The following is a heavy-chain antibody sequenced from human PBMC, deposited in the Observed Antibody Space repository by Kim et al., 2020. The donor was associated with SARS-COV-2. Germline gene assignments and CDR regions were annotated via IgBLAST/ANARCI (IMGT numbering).Heavy chain of an antibody. V-gene: IGHV4-4*07. CDR1: GDSISGYF. CDR3: ARESAGAAASRSLDY. Sequence: SETLSLTCSVSGDSISGYFWTWIRQPAGKGLEWIGRMYTSGTTNYNPSLKSRVAMSVDTSKNQFSLRLNSVTAADTAMYYCARESAGAAASRSLDYWGQGTLVTVSS. CDR2: MYTSGTT. D-gene: IGHD6-13*01. J-gene: IGHJ4*02.